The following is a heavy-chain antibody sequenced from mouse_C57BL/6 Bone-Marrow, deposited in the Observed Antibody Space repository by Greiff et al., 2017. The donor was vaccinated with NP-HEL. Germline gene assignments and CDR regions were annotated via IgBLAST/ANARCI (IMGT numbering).Heavy chain of an antibody. CDR3: ARGGSSSLYWYFDV. V-gene: IGHV1-82*01. J-gene: IGHJ1*03. Sequence: VHLVESGPELVKPGASVKISCKASGYAFSSSWMNWVKQRPGKGLEWIGRIYPGDGDTNYNGKFKGKATLTADKSSSTAYMQLSSLTSEDSAVYFCARGGSSSLYWYFDVWGTGTTVTVSS. CDR2: IYPGDGDT. D-gene: IGHD1-1*01. CDR1: GYAFSSSW.